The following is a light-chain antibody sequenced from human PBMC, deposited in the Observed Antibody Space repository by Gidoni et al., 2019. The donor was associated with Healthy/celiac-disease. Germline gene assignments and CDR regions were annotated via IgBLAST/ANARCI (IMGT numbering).Light chain of an antibody. CDR1: SSNIGSNY. Sequence: QSVLTQPPSASGTPGQRGTISCSGSSSNIGSNYVYWYQQLPGTAPKLLIYRNTQRPSGVPDRFSGSKSGTSASLAISGLRSEDEADYYCAAWDDSLSGPAVFGGGTKLTVL. V-gene: IGLV1-47*01. CDR2: RNT. J-gene: IGLJ2*01. CDR3: AAWDDSLSGPAV.